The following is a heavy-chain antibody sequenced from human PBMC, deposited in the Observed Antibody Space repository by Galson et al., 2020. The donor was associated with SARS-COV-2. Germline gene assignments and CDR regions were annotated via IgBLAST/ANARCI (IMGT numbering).Heavy chain of an antibody. CDR1: GGSIRGTTYY. V-gene: IGHV4-39*07. J-gene: IGHJ2*01. Sequence: SETLSLTCSVSGGSIRGTTYYWSWIRQSPGKGLEWIGGMSSSGSTYYRPSLKSRITMSVDTSKNQFSLNLSSVTAADTAVYYCTRDVTGGNPSRWFFDVWGRGTLVTVSS. D-gene: IGHD2-8*02. CDR2: MSSSGST. CDR3: TRDVTGGNPSRWFFDV.